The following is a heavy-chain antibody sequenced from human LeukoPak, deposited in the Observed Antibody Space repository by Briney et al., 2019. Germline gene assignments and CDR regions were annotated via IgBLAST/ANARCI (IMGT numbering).Heavy chain of an antibody. CDR2: IWYDGSNE. CDR1: GFTFNTYG. D-gene: IGHD1-26*01. V-gene: IGHV3-33*01. CDR3: ARGGLTIAEATTSWYLDY. Sequence: GGSLRLSCAASGFTFNTYGMHWVRQAQGKGLEWVALIWYDGSNENYADSVKGRFTISRDNSRNTLYLQMNSLRGEDTAVYYCARGGLTIAEATTSWYLDYWGQGTLVTVS. J-gene: IGHJ4*02.